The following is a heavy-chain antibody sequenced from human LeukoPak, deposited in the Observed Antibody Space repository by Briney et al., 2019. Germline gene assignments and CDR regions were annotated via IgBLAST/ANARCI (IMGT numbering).Heavy chain of an antibody. V-gene: IGHV3-74*01. Sequence: GGSLRLSCAASGFPLSSYWMHWVRQTAGKGLVWVSRINSGGSGTSYADSVEGRITISRDNAKNILYLQMNSLRAEDTALYYCATSLGPLTEYWGQGTLVTVSS. CDR2: INSGGSGT. D-gene: IGHD7-27*01. CDR3: ATSLGPLTEY. CDR1: GFPLSSYW. J-gene: IGHJ4*02.